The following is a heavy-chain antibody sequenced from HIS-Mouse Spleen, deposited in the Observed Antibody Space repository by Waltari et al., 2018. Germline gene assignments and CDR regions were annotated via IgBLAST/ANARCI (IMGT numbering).Heavy chain of an antibody. J-gene: IGHJ4*02. CDR3: ARGGSYSDLDY. CDR1: GFTFSSYS. Sequence: EVQLVESGGGLVKPGGSLRLSCAASGFTFSSYSMNWVRQAPGKGRGWVSSISSSRSYIDYADSVKGRFTISRDNAKNSLYLQMNSLRAEDTAVYYCARGGSYSDLDYWGQGTLVTVSS. V-gene: IGHV3-21*01. D-gene: IGHD1-26*01. CDR2: ISSSRSYI.